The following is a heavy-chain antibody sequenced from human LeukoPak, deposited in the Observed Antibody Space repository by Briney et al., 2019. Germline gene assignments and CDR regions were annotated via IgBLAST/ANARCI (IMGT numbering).Heavy chain of an antibody. D-gene: IGHD6-13*01. J-gene: IGHJ4*02. Sequence: ASVKVSCKASGYSFTDYYVHWVRQAPGQGLEWMGSINPETGGTNYARKFQGRVTMTTDTTISTAYMQLSRLRSDDTAVYYCASGLNSRSSSCWGQGTRVTVSS. CDR1: GYSFTDYY. V-gene: IGHV1-2*02. CDR3: ASGLNSRSSSC. CDR2: INPETGGT.